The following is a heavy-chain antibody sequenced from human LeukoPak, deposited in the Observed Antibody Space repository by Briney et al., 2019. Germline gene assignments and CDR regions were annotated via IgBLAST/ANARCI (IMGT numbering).Heavy chain of an antibody. V-gene: IGHV4-39*01. D-gene: IGHD3-22*01. CDR2: IYYSGST. Sequence: HSETLSLTCTVSGGSISSSSYYWGWIRQPPGKGLEWIRSIYYSGSTYYNPSLKSRVTISVDTSKNQFSLKLSSVTAADTAVYYCARRIAIVTMIVVVTDYYFDYWGQGTLVTVSS. CDR3: ARRIAIVTMIVVVTDYYFDY. CDR1: GGSISSSSYY. J-gene: IGHJ4*02.